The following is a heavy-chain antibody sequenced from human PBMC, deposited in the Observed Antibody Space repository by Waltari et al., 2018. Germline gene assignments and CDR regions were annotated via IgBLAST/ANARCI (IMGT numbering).Heavy chain of an antibody. CDR1: GASVTSGTHQ. Sequence: QLQQSGAGLVKPSETLSLTCTVSGASVTSGTHQRGWIRPSPGKGLEWIGSIYRRGSPYYNPSLKSRATISVDTSTNQFSLNLTSVTTADTAVYYCARGGVNSITMIVVVINPGAFDMWGQGTVVTVSS. J-gene: IGHJ3*02. CDR2: IYRRGSP. CDR3: ARGGVNSITMIVVVINPGAFDM. D-gene: IGHD3-22*01. V-gene: IGHV4-39*01.